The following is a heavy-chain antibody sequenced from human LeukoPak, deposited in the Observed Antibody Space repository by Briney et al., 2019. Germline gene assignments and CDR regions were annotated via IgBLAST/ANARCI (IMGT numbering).Heavy chain of an antibody. J-gene: IGHJ4*02. D-gene: IGHD6-19*01. Sequence: SVKVSCKASGFTFTSSAVQWVRQARGQRLEWMGWIVVGSGNTNYAQKFQERVTIARDMSTSTAYMELSSLRSEDTAVYYCAAPGPEYSSGWYPYFDYWGQGTLVTVSS. CDR3: AAPGPEYSSGWYPYFDY. CDR2: IVVGSGNT. CDR1: GFTFTSSA. V-gene: IGHV1-58*01.